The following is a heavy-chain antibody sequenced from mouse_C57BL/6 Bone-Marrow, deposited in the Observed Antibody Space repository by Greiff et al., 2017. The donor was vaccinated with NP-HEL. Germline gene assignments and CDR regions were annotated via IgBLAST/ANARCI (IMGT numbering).Heavy chain of an antibody. D-gene: IGHD1-1*01. CDR1: GYTFTSYG. V-gene: IGHV1-81*01. Sequence: QVHVKQSGAELARPGASVKLSCKASGYTFTSYGISWVKQRTGQGLEWIGEIYPRSGNTYYNEKFKGKATLTADKSSSTAYMELRSLTSEDSAVYFCASSSLITTVVDWYFDVWGTGTTVTVSS. CDR2: IYPRSGNT. J-gene: IGHJ1*03. CDR3: ASSSLITTVVDWYFDV.